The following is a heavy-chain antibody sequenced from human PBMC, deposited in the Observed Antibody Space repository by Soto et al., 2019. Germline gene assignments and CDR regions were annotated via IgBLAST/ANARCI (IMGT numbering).Heavy chain of an antibody. CDR2: INPKTAAT. J-gene: IGHJ6*02. V-gene: IGHV1-2*02. Sequence: QVQLVQSGAEVKKSGASVKVSCKPSGYSFSDYFIQWVRQAPGQGLEWVAWINPKTAATNYAKKFQGRVSLTWDTSSTTAYKELTRLRPNDTAVYYCAEIKWVLNYSNGMDVWGQGTTAIVSS. D-gene: IGHD1-26*01. CDR3: AEIKWVLNYSNGMDV. CDR1: GYSFSDYF.